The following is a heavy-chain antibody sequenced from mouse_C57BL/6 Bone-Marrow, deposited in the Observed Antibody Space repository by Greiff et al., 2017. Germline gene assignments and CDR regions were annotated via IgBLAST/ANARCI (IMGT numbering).Heavy chain of an antibody. J-gene: IGHJ3*01. V-gene: IGHV1-59*01. CDR3: ASNYPSWFAY. CDR1: GYTFTSYW. CDR2: IDPSDSYT. D-gene: IGHD1-3*01. Sequence: VQLQQPGAELVRPGTSVKLSCKASGYTFTSYWMHWVKQRPGQGLEWIGVIDPSDSYTNYNQKFKGKATLTVDTSSSTAYMQRSSLTSEDSAVYYCASNYPSWFAYWGQGTLVTVSA.